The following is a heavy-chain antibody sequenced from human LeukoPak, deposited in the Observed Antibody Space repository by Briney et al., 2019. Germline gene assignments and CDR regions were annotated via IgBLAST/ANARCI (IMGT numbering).Heavy chain of an antibody. J-gene: IGHJ5*02. D-gene: IGHD3-22*01. CDR2: ISSSGSTI. V-gene: IGHV3-48*03. CDR1: GFTFSSYE. Sequence: GGSLRLSCAASGFTFSSYEMNWVRQAPGKGLEWVSYISSSGSTIYYADSVKGRFIISRDNAKNSLYLQMNSLRAEDTAVYYCARDFYDSSGYYYFWFDPWGQGTLVTVSS. CDR3: ARDFYDSSGYYYFWFDP.